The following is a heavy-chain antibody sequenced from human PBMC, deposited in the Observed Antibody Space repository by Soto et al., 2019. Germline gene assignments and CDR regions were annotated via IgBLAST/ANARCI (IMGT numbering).Heavy chain of an antibody. V-gene: IGHV3-23*01. J-gene: IGHJ6*02. CDR2: ISGSGGRT. D-gene: IGHD2-2*01. Sequence: EVQLLESGGGLVQPGGSLRLSCAASGFTFSIYAMNWVRQAPGKGLEWVTVISGSGGRTYYADSVKGRFTMSRDNSKNPLYLQMNSLRADDTAVYYCAKEVVVESAGRSHYYYYGLDVWGQGTTVTVSS. CDR1: GFTFSIYA. CDR3: AKEVVVESAGRSHYYYYGLDV.